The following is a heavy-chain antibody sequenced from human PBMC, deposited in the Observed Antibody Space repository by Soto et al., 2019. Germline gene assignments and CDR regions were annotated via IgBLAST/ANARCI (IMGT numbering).Heavy chain of an antibody. Sequence: EVQLVESGGGLVQPGRSLRLSCTASGFTFGDYAMSWVRQAPGKGLEWVGFIRSKAYGGTTEYAASVKGRFTISRDDSKSIAYLQMNSLKTEDTAVYYCTAQAGYCGGDCHYGMDVWGQGTTVTVSS. CDR1: GFTFGDYA. V-gene: IGHV3-49*04. D-gene: IGHD2-21*02. CDR2: IRSKAYGGTT. CDR3: TAQAGYCGGDCHYGMDV. J-gene: IGHJ6*02.